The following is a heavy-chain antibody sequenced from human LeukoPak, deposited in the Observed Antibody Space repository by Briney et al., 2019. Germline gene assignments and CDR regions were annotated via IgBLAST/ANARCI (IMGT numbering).Heavy chain of an antibody. Sequence: GGSLRLSCAASGFTFSDYYMSWIRQAPGKGLEWVSYISSSGSTLYYADSVKGRFTISRDNAKNSLYLQMNSLRAEDTAVYYCARGREIVVVVAAFNWYFDLWGRGTLVTVST. J-gene: IGHJ2*01. CDR3: ARGREIVVVVAAFNWYFDL. CDR2: ISSSGSTL. CDR1: GFTFSDYY. V-gene: IGHV3-11*04. D-gene: IGHD2-15*01.